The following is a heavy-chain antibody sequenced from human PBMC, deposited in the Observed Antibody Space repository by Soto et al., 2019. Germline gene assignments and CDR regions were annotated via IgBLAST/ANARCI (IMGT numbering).Heavy chain of an antibody. D-gene: IGHD1-26*01. CDR1: GFTFQTYW. J-gene: IGHJ4*02. CDR2: IKEDGSDK. CDR3: ARVTRGSRGDY. Sequence: EVQLVESGGDLVQPGGSLRLSCVASGFTFQTYWMSWVRQAPGEGLEWVANIKEDGSDKYDVDSEEGRFTISRDNAKNVLYLLINILGDGETVMYYCARVTRGSRGDYWGQGTLVTVSS. V-gene: IGHV3-7*01.